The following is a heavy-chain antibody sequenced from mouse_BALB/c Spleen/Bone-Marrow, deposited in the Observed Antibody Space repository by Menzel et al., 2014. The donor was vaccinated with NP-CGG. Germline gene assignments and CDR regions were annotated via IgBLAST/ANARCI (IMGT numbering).Heavy chain of an antibody. J-gene: IGHJ2*01. V-gene: IGHV14-3*02. Sequence: VQLKESGAELVKPGASVKLSCTASGFNIKDTYIHWVKQRPEQSLEWIGRIDPANGNTKYDPKFQGKATITADTSSNTAYLQPSGLTSEDTAVYYCARRFDYEDYWGQGTTLTVSS. D-gene: IGHD2-4*01. CDR2: IDPANGNT. CDR3: ARRFDYEDY. CDR1: GFNIKDTY.